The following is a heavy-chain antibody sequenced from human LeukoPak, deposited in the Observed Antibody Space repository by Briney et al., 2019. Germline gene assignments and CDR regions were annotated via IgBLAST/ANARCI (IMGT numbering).Heavy chain of an antibody. Sequence: EASVKVSCKASGFTFTSSAVQWVRQARGQRLEWIRWIVVGSGNTNYAQQFQERVTITRDMSTSAVYMELSNLRSEDTAVYYCAADLGDFCSSASCYEFWGQGTQVTVS. CDR2: IVVGSGNT. D-gene: IGHD2-2*01. V-gene: IGHV1-58*01. J-gene: IGHJ4*02. CDR1: GFTFTSSA. CDR3: AADLGDFCSSASCYEF.